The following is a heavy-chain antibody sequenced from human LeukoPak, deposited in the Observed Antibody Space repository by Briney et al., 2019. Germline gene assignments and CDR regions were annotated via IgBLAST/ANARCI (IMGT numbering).Heavy chain of an antibody. V-gene: IGHV4-34*01. J-gene: IGHJ5*02. CDR3: ARLPSYQLLSLGNWFDP. CDR2: INHSGST. Sequence: PSETLSLTCAVYGGSFSGYYWSWIRQPPGKGLEWIGEINHSGSTNYNPSLKSRVTISVDTSKNQFSLKLSSVTAADTAVYYGARLPSYQLLSLGNWFDPWGQGTLVTVSS. CDR1: GGSFSGYY. D-gene: IGHD2-2*01.